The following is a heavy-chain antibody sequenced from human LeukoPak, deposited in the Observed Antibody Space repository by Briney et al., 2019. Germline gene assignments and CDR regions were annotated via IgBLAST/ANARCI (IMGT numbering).Heavy chain of an antibody. CDR1: GFTFSSNA. CDR2: ISSSGDNT. Sequence: GSLRLSCAASGFTFSSNAMTWVRQAPGKGLEWVSLISSSGDNTYYADSVKGRFTISRDNSKNTLSLQMNSLRAEDTAVYYCAKDVRVGGGGMDVWGQGTPVTVSS. D-gene: IGHD1-26*01. J-gene: IGHJ6*02. CDR3: AKDVRVGGGGMDV. V-gene: IGHV3-23*01.